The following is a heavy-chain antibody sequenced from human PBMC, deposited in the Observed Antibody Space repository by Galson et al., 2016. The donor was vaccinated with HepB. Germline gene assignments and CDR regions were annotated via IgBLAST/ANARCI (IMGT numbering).Heavy chain of an antibody. CDR3: ARDLGSGWCND. Sequence: SVKVSCKASGDRFSIYSINWVRQAPGQGLEWMGGTTPLFGTTSYAQKFQGRVQITADENTITVYMEMSSLRVEDTAVYYCARDLGSGWCNDWGQGTPVTVSS. V-gene: IGHV1-69*13. CDR1: GDRFSIYS. CDR2: TTPLFGTT. D-gene: IGHD3-22*01. J-gene: IGHJ4*02.